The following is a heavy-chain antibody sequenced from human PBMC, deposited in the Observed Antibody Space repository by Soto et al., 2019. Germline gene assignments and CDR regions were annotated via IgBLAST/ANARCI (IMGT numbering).Heavy chain of an antibody. CDR2: ISYDGSNK. J-gene: IGHJ6*02. Sequence: LRLSCAASGFTFSRYAMHWVRQAPGKGLEWVAVISYDGSNKYYADSVKGRFTISRDNSRNTLDLQMNSLRPEDTALYYCARGANSGSYLGYGMDVWGQGTTVTVSS. CDR3: ARGANSGSYLGYGMDV. CDR1: GFTFSRYA. D-gene: IGHD1-26*01. V-gene: IGHV3-30-3*01.